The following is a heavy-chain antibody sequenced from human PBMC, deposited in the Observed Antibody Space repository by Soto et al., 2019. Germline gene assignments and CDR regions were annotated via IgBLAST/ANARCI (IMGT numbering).Heavy chain of an antibody. CDR2: IYSSGGT. V-gene: IGHV4-4*07. Sequence: SETLSLTCTVSGGAISGYYWTWIRQSAGKGLGWIGRIYSSGGTKYNPSLQSRVTMSLDTSKNQFSLRLTSVTAADTAVYYCARGQRFSDSFDPWGQGTLVTVS. J-gene: IGHJ5*02. CDR3: ARGQRFSDSFDP. CDR1: GGAISGYY. D-gene: IGHD3-3*01.